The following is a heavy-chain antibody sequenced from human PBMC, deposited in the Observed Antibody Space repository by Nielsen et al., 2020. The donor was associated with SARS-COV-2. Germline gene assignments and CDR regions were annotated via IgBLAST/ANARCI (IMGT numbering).Heavy chain of an antibody. D-gene: IGHD3-3*01. CDR3: AGAYYDFWSGYYPPDYYYYGMDV. CDR2: ISAYNGNT. V-gene: IGHV1-18*01. J-gene: IGHJ6*02. CDR1: GYTFTSYG. Sequence: ASVKVSCKASGYTFTSYGISWVRQPPGQGLEWMGWISAYNGNTNYAQKLHGRVTMTTDTSTSTAYMELRSLRSDDTAVYYCAGAYYDFWSGYYPPDYYYYGMDVWGQGTTVTVSS.